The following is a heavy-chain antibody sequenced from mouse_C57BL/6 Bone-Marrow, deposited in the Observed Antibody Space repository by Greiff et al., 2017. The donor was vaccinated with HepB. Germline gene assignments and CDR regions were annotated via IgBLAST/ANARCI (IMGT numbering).Heavy chain of an antibody. V-gene: IGHV1-15*01. D-gene: IGHD4-1*01. CDR3: TKELAFAY. CDR2: IDPETGGT. Sequence: QVQLKESGAELVRPGASVTLSCKASGYTFTDYEMHWVKQTPVHGLEWIGAIDPETGGTAYNQKFKGKAILTADKSSSTAYMELRSLTSEDSAVYYCTKELAFAYWGQGTLVTVSA. CDR1: GYTFTDYE. J-gene: IGHJ3*01.